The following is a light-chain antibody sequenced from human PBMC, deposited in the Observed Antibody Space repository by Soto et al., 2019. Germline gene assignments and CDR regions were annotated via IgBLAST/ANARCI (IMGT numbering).Light chain of an antibody. Sequence: QSALTQPASVSGSPGQSITISCTATSTDVGGYNFVSWYQQYPGKAPKLMIYEVFNRPSGVSNRFSGSKSGNTASLIISGLQTEDEADYYCSSYTSSSTLVFGGGTKVTVL. V-gene: IGLV2-14*01. CDR1: STDVGGYNF. CDR2: EVF. CDR3: SSYTSSSTLV. J-gene: IGLJ2*01.